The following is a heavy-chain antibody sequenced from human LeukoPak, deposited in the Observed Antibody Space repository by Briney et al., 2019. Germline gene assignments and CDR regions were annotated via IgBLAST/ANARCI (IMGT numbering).Heavy chain of an antibody. CDR2: INPNSGGT. V-gene: IGHV1-2*02. Sequence: ASVKVSCKASGYTFTGYYMRWVRQAPGQGLEWMGWINPNSGGTNYAQKFQGRVTMTRDTSISTAYMELSRLRSDDTAVYYCARGETYYYYMDVWGKGTTVTVSS. CDR3: ARGETYYYYMDV. J-gene: IGHJ6*03. CDR1: GYTFTGYY.